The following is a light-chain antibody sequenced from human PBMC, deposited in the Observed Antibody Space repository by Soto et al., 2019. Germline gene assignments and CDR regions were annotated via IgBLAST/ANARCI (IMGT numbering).Light chain of an antibody. CDR1: QTISNY. J-gene: IGKJ5*01. CDR3: QQANSFPPT. CDR2: AAS. Sequence: DIQMTQSPSSLSASVGDRVTITCRASQTISNYLHRYRQQPGKAPKLLIYAASSLQSGVPSRFSGSGSGTDFTLTISSLQPEDFATYYCQQANSFPPTFGQGTRLEIK. V-gene: IGKV1-39*01.